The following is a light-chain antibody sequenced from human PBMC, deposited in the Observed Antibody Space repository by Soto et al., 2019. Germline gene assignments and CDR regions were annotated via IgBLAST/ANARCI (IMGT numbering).Light chain of an antibody. Sequence: QSVLTQPASLSGSPGQSITISCTGTSSDVGGSNDVSWYQQHPGKAPKLIISDVSYRPSGDSHRFSGSKSGNTASLTIAGLQVEDEADYYYSSYKCSRPYVFGPGNTLTVL. V-gene: IGLV2-14*01. J-gene: IGLJ1*01. CDR2: DVS. CDR3: SSYKCSRPYV. CDR1: SSDVGGSND.